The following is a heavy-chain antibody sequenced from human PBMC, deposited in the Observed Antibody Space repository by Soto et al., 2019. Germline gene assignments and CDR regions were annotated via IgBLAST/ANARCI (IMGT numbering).Heavy chain of an antibody. CDR3: ARDLSGYYYGMDV. V-gene: IGHV4-34*01. Sequence: QVNLQQGGAGLLKPSETLSLTCAVYVGSFSGYFWTWVGQPPGKGLEWIGEINHSGSTKYNPSLKSRVPLSVDTSKNQFSLRVFSVTAADTAVYYCARDLSGYYYGMDVWGQGTTVTVS. CDR1: VGSFSGYF. CDR2: INHSGST. J-gene: IGHJ6*02.